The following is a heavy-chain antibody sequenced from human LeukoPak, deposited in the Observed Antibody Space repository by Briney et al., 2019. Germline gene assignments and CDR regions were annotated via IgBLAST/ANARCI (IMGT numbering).Heavy chain of an antibody. CDR1: GFTFSSYS. D-gene: IGHD3-9*01. V-gene: IGHV3-21*01. J-gene: IGHJ4*02. CDR3: ARVLPGTHRQLDY. Sequence: GGSLRLSCSASGFTFSSYSMNWVRQAPGKGLEWVSSISTSSSYIYYADSVKGRFTISRDNARNSLYLQMNSLRAEDTAVYYCARVLPGTHRQLDYWGQGTLVTVSS. CDR2: ISTSSSYI.